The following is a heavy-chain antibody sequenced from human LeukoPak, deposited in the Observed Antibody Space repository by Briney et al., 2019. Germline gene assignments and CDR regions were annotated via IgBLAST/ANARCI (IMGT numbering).Heavy chain of an antibody. Sequence: GGSLRLSCAASGFTFTIFGLNWVRQAPGKGPEWVSYIDARSGITYYADSVQGRFTISRDNAKESVFLQMNSLRVDDTAVYYCANHLACGSTHCPPFDYWGQGTLVTVSS. CDR2: IDARSGIT. CDR1: GFTFTIFG. CDR3: ANHLACGSTHCPPFDY. J-gene: IGHJ4*02. V-gene: IGHV3-48*01. D-gene: IGHD2-2*01.